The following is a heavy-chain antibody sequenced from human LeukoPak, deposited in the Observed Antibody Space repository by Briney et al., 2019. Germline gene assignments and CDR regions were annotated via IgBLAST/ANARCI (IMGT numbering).Heavy chain of an antibody. Sequence: PSETLSLTCAVYGGSFSGYYWSWIRQPPGKGLEWIGEINHSGSTNYNPSLKSRVTISVDTSKNQFSLKLSSVTAADTAVYYCARGVDTAMVAMGSYYFDYWGQGTLVTVSS. D-gene: IGHD5-18*01. J-gene: IGHJ4*02. CDR2: INHSGST. CDR3: ARGVDTAMVAMGSYYFDY. V-gene: IGHV4-34*01. CDR1: GGSFSGYY.